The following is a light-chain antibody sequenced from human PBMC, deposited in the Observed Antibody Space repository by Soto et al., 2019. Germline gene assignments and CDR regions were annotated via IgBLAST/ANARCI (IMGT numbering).Light chain of an antibody. CDR2: GNS. CDR1: SSNIGAVYD. J-gene: IGLJ2*01. V-gene: IGLV1-40*01. Sequence: QSVLTQPPSVSGAPGQRVTISCTGSSSNIGAVYDVHWYQQLPGTAPKLLIYGNSNRPSGVPDRFSGSKSGTSASLAITGLQAEDEAYYYCQSYDSSLSGNVVFVGGTKLTV. CDR3: QSYDSSLSGNVV.